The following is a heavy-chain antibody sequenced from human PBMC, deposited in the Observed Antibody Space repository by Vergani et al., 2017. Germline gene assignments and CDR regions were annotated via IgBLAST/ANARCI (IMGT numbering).Heavy chain of an antibody. CDR3: ARSIVSRNPPYYFDN. D-gene: IGHD1-14*01. V-gene: IGHV4-59*01. Sequence: QVQLQESGPGLVRPSETLSLTCTVSGGSLSGYYWNWIRQTPGEGLEWIGYVEDSGYFNYNPSLKTRVPMSSDTSNNQFSLMLSSVTVADTAVYYCARSIVSRNPPYYFDNWGQGTLVTVSS. J-gene: IGHJ4*02. CDR2: VEDSGYF. CDR1: GGSLSGYY.